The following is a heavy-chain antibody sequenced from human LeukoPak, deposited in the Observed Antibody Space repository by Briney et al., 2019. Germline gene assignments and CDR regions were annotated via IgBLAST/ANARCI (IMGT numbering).Heavy chain of an antibody. V-gene: IGHV3-64*02. CDR1: GAAFSILA. CDR2: IGGDGTTT. CDR3: ATGYNYYYDY. D-gene: IGHD5-18*01. Sequence: GSLRLSCAVSGAAFSILAMHWVRQCPGKGLEFVSSIGGDGTTTHYADSVGGRFTISRDNSKNTVHLQMGSLRPEDMAVYYCATGYNYYYDYWGQGTLVSVSS. J-gene: IGHJ4*02.